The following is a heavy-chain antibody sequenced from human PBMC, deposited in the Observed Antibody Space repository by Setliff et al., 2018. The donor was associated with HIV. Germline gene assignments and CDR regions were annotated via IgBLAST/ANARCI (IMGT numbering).Heavy chain of an antibody. CDR1: GGNFRFYA. J-gene: IGHJ5*02. V-gene: IGHV1-69*13. Sequence: VASVKVSCKASGGNFRFYAFSWVRQAPGQGLEWMGGIIPMFVTANYAQKFQDRVTITADESTSTAYMELSGLRFEDTAVYYCARAKATRQARPTNCFDPWGQGTLVTVSS. CDR3: ARAKATRQARPTNCFDP. D-gene: IGHD1-1*01. CDR2: IIPMFVTA.